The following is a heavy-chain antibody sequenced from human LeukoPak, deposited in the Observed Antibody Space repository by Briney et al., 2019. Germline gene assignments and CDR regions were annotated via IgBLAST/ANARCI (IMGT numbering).Heavy chain of an antibody. D-gene: IGHD5-12*01. V-gene: IGHV3-13*01. J-gene: IGHJ6*02. CDR2: IRTAGDT. CDR3: ARGILRVRGYTAYDV. CDR1: GFTFSSFD. Sequence: SGGSLTLSCAASGFTFSSFDMHWVRQATGEGLEWVSTIRTAGDTLYPGSVKGRFTISRDTAKNSLYLHMNSLRAGDTAVYYCARGILRVRGYTAYDVWGQGTTVTVSS.